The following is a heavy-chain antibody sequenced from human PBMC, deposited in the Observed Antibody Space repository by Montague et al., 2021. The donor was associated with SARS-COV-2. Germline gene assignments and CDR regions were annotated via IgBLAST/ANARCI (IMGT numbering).Heavy chain of an antibody. CDR3: AGTSKYSYGIYYYGMDV. V-gene: IGHV4-59*01. J-gene: IGHJ6*02. Sequence: SETLSLTCTVSGGSISSYYWSWIRQPPGKGLEWIGYIYYSGSTNYNPSLKSRVTISVDTSKNQFSLKLSSVTAADTAVDYCAGTSKYSYGIYYYGMDVWGQGTTVTVSS. CDR1: GGSISSYY. CDR2: IYYSGST. D-gene: IGHD5-18*01.